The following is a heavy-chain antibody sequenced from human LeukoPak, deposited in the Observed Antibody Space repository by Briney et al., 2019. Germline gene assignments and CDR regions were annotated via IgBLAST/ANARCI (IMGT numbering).Heavy chain of an antibody. CDR2: IKQDGSEK. V-gene: IGHV3-7*01. CDR3: ARDGYCYGSGAKKSSDYYGMDV. Sequence: GGSLRLSCAASGFTFSSYWMSWVRQAPGKGLEWVANIKQDGSEKYYVDSVKGRFTISRDNAKNSLYLQMNSLRAEDTAVYYCARDGYCYGSGAKKSSDYYGMDVWGQGTTVTVSS. D-gene: IGHD3-10*01. CDR1: GFTFSSYW. J-gene: IGHJ6*02.